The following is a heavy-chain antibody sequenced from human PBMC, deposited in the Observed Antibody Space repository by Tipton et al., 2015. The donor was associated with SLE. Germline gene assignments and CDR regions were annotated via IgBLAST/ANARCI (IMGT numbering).Heavy chain of an antibody. CDR2: ISYDGSNK. Sequence: SLRLSCAASGFTFSSYAMHWVRQAPGKGLEWAAVISYDGSNKYYADSVKGRFTISRNNSKNTLYLQMNSLRAEDTAVYYCAKEGRIAAAGRKSVYFDYWGQGTLVTVSS. J-gene: IGHJ4*02. D-gene: IGHD6-13*01. V-gene: IGHV3-30*04. CDR1: GFTFSSYA. CDR3: AKEGRIAAAGRKSVYFDY.